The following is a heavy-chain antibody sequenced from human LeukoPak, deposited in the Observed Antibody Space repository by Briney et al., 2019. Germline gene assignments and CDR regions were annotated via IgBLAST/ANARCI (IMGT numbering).Heavy chain of an antibody. CDR3: ARHPYSGSPFDY. V-gene: IGHV4-39*01. D-gene: IGHD1-26*01. Sequence: PSETLSLTCTVSGGSISSSSYYWGWIRQPPGKGLEWIGSIYFSGSTYYNPSLKSRVTISIDTSKNQLSLKLSSVTAADTAVYYCARHPYSGSPFDYWGQGTLVTVSS. CDR2: IYFSGST. CDR1: GGSISSSSYY. J-gene: IGHJ4*02.